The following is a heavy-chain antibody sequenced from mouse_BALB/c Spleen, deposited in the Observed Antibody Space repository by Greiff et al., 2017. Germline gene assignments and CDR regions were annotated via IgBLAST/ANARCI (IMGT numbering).Heavy chain of an antibody. Sequence: EVKLQESGPGLVKPSQSLSLTCSVTGYSITSGYYWNWIRQFPGNKLEWMGYISYDGSNNYNPSLKNRISITRDTSKNQFFLKLNSVTTEDTATYYCARAITTVGAYWGQGTLVTVSA. CDR1: GYSITSGYY. V-gene: IGHV3-6*02. CDR2: ISYDGSN. D-gene: IGHD1-1*01. CDR3: ARAITTVGAY. J-gene: IGHJ3*01.